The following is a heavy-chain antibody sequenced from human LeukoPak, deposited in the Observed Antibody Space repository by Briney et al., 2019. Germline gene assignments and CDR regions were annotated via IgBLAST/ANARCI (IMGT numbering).Heavy chain of an antibody. V-gene: IGHV3-15*01. J-gene: IGHJ4*02. CDR3: TTGRQD. Sequence: GGSLRLSCAASGFTFSNARMSWVRQAPGKGVEWVGRIKSKTNGGTTDYAALVKGRFTISRDDSTNTLYLQMNSLNTEDTAVYYCTTGRQDWGQGTLVTVSS. CDR2: IKSKTNGGTT. CDR1: GFTFSNAR.